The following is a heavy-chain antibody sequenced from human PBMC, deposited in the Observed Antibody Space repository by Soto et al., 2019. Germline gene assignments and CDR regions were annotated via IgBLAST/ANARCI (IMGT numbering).Heavy chain of an antibody. CDR2: IYYSGST. D-gene: IGHD3-10*01. CDR1: GGSISSYY. Sequence: PXXTLSLPCTVSGGSISSYYWSWILQPPGKGLEWIGYIYYSGSTNYNPSLKSRVTISVDTSKNQYSLRLSSVTAADTAVYFCAGMFWFGDLLFDYWGPGTLVTVSS. V-gene: IGHV4-59*08. CDR3: AGMFWFGDLLFDY. J-gene: IGHJ4*02.